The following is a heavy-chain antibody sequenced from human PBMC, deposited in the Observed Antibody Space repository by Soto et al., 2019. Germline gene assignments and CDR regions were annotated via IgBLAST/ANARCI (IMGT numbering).Heavy chain of an antibody. CDR2: IYHSGST. CDR3: ARASTTVTTLDY. J-gene: IGHJ4*02. Sequence: SETLSLTCAGSGGSISTGGYSWSWFRQPPGKGLEWIGYIYHSGSTYYNPSLKSRVTISVDRSKNQFSLKLSSVTAADTAVYYCARASTTVTTLDYWGQGTLVTVS. D-gene: IGHD4-17*01. CDR1: GGSISTGGYS. V-gene: IGHV4-30-2*01.